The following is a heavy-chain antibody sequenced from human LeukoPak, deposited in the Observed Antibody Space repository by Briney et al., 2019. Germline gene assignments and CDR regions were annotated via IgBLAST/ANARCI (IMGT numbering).Heavy chain of an antibody. J-gene: IGHJ3*02. Sequence: PSETLSLTCAVSGGSISSGGYSWSWIRQHPGKGLEWIGYIYYSGSTYYNPSLKSRVTISVDTSKNQFSLKLSSVTAADTAVYYCARMIRIDDYYGSGSHDAFDIWGQGTMVTVSS. CDR2: IYYSGST. CDR3: ARMIRIDDYYGSGSHDAFDI. V-gene: IGHV4-31*11. D-gene: IGHD3-10*01. CDR1: GGSISSGGYS.